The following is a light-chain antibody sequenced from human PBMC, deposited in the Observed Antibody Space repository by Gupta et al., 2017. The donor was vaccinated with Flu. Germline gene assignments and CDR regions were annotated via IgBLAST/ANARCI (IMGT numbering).Light chain of an antibody. Sequence: QPVLTQPPSVSGAPGQRVTISCSGSTSNIGNNYVYWYQQVPGTAPKVLIFRNRQRPSGVPDRFSDSKSGTSASLDISGLRSEDEAVYDGGVWDDTLRGEVFGGGTKLSV. V-gene: IGLV1-47*01. J-gene: IGLJ2*01. CDR3: GVWDDTLRGEV. CDR2: RNR. CDR1: TSNIGNNY.